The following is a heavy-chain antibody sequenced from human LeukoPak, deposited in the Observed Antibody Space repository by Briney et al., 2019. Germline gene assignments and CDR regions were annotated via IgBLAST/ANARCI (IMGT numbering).Heavy chain of an antibody. V-gene: IGHV3-30*02. CDR3: AKMAAMVPYFDY. CDR2: IRYDGSNK. CDR1: GFTFSSYG. Sequence: PGGSLRLSCAASGFTFSSYGMHWVRQAPGKGLEWVAFIRYDGSNKYYADSVKGRFTISRDNSKNTLYLQMNSLRAEDTAVYYCAKMAAMVPYFDYWGQGTLVTVSS. D-gene: IGHD5-18*01. J-gene: IGHJ4*02.